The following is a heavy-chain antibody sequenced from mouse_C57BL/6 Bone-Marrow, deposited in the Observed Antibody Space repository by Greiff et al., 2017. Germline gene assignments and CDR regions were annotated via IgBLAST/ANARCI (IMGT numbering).Heavy chain of an antibody. Sequence: VQLQQSGPGLVQPSQSLSITCTVSGFSLTSYGVHWVRQSPGKGLEWLGVIWRGGSTDYNAAFISRLSISKDNSKSQVFFKMNSLQADDTAIYYCARNYYGSSYAMDYWGQGTSVTVSS. V-gene: IGHV2-2*01. CDR2: IWRGGST. CDR1: GFSLTSYG. D-gene: IGHD1-1*01. J-gene: IGHJ4*01. CDR3: ARNYYGSSYAMDY.